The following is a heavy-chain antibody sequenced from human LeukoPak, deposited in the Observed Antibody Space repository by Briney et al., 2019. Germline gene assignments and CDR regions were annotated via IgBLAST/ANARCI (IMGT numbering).Heavy chain of an antibody. CDR3: ARLRKYYYDSSRAFDI. D-gene: IGHD3-22*01. CDR2: INHSGST. CDR1: GFTVSSNY. Sequence: PGGSLRLSCAASGFTVSSNYMSWVRQAPGKGLEWIGEINHSGSTNYNPSLKNRVTISVDTSKNQFSLKLSSVTAADTAVYYCARLRKYYYDSSRAFDIWGQGTMVTVSS. V-gene: IGHV4-34*01. J-gene: IGHJ3*02.